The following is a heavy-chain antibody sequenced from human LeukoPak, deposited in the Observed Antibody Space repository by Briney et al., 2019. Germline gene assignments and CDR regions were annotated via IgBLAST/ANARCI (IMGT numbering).Heavy chain of an antibody. Sequence: GGSLRLSCAVSGLTFSTDVMNWVRQAPGKGLEWVSSISGGGTRTYYADSVMRRLTISRENSKTTLFLQMNSLRADATAEYYYAGSGYYLYYFNNWGQGTLVTVSS. CDR1: GLTFSTDV. V-gene: IGHV3-23*01. D-gene: IGHD3-3*01. CDR3: AGSGYYLYYFNN. J-gene: IGHJ4*02. CDR2: ISGGGTRT.